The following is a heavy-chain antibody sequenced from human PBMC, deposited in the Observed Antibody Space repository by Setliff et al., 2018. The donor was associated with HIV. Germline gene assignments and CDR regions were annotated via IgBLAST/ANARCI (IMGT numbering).Heavy chain of an antibody. V-gene: IGHV1-18*01. Sequence: ASVKVSCKASGYTFTSYAISRVRQAPGQGLEWMGWISAYNGNTNYAQKLPGRVTMTTNTSTITAYMELRSLRSDDTAVYYCASEIGDYVDSSDYYPPTDVYYGMDVWGQGTTVTVSS. CDR3: ASEIGDYVDSSDYYPPTDVYYGMDV. CDR1: GYTFTSYA. CDR2: ISAYNGNT. D-gene: IGHD3-22*01. J-gene: IGHJ6*02.